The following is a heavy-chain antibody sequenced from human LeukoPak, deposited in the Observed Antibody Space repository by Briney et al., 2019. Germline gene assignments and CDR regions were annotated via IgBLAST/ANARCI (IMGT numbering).Heavy chain of an antibody. Sequence: GESLKISCKGSGYSFTSYWIGWVRQMPGKGLEWMGIIYPGDSDTRYSPSFQGQVTISADKSISTAYLQWSSLKASDTAMYYCARGGYYYDSSGYYYEAFDYWGQGTLVTVSS. J-gene: IGHJ4*02. V-gene: IGHV5-51*01. D-gene: IGHD3-22*01. CDR3: ARGGYYYDSSGYYYEAFDY. CDR1: GYSFTSYW. CDR2: IYPGDSDT.